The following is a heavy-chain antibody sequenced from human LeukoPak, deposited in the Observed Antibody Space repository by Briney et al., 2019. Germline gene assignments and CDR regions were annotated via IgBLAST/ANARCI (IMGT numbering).Heavy chain of an antibody. J-gene: IGHJ3*02. V-gene: IGHV3-23*01. D-gene: IGHD3-22*01. CDR2: ISGSGDST. Sequence: PGGSLRLSCAATGFTFDDYAMHWVRQAPGKGLEWVSGISGSGDSTHYADSVKGRFTISRDNSKNTLYLQMNSLRAEDTAVYYCAVYDSSGYDAFDIWGQGTMVTVSS. CDR1: GFTFDDYA. CDR3: AVYDSSGYDAFDI.